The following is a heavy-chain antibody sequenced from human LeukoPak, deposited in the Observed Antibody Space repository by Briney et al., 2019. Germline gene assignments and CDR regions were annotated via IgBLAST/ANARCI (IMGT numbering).Heavy chain of an antibody. CDR3: ASANYYYFYYMHV. J-gene: IGHJ6*03. CDR2: INHSGST. V-gene: IGHV4-34*01. Sequence: SETLSLTCAVYGGSFSGYYWSWIRQPPGKGLEWIGEINHSGSTNYNPSLKSRVTISVDTSKNQYSLKLSSVTAADTAVYYCASANYYYFYYMHVWGKETTVTVSS. CDR1: GGSFSGYY.